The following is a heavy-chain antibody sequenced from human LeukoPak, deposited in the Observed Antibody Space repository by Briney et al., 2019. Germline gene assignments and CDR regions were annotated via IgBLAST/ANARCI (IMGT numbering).Heavy chain of an antibody. J-gene: IGHJ4*02. V-gene: IGHV3-23*01. CDR1: GFMFSNFA. CDR2: IYYSGGNT. CDR3: AKDQGQAVVPRRFDN. D-gene: IGHD2-2*01. Sequence: HTGGSLRLSCAASGFMFSNFAMSWVLQAPGKGLEWVSTIYYSGGNTYSADSVKGRFTISRDNAKNTLYLQMNSLRAEDTAVYYCAKDQGQAVVPRRFDNWGQGTLVTVSS.